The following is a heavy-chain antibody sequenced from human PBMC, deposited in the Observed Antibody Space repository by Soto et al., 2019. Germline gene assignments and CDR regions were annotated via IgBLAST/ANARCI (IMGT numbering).Heavy chain of an antibody. CDR2: MNPNSGNT. CDR1: GYTFTSYD. CDR3: ARAGGYFDWSHYYYYMDV. V-gene: IGHV1-8*01. J-gene: IGHJ6*03. D-gene: IGHD3-9*01. Sequence: ASVKVSCKASGYTFTSYDINWVRQATGQGLEWMGWMNPNSGNTGYAQEFQGRVTMTRNTSISTAYMELSSLRSEDTAVYYCARAGGYFDWSHYYYYMDVWGKGTTVTVSS.